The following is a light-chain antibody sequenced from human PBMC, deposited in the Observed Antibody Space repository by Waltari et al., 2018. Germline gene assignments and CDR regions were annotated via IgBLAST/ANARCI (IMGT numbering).Light chain of an antibody. CDR1: QSVSSSY. CDR3: QRYGTSWT. CDR2: GTS. V-gene: IGKV3-20*01. Sequence: EIVLRQSPGTLSLPPGERATLSCRASQSVSSSYLAWYQQKPGQAPRLLICGTSNRLTGIPDRFSGSGSGTDFTLTISRLEPEDFAVYYCQRYGTSWTFGQGTKVEFK. J-gene: IGKJ1*01.